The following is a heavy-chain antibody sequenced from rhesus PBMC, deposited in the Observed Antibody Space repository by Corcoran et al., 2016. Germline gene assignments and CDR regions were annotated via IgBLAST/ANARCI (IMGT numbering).Heavy chain of an antibody. Sequence: VQLQESGPGLVKPSETLSLTCAVSGGSISSGYYYWSWIRQPPGKGLEWIGYITYSGSTSYHPSLKSRVTISRDTSKNQFSLKLSSVTAADTAVYYCARDFRSGIYRDHGYFDLWGPGTPITISS. V-gene: IGHV4-122*02. CDR2: ITYSGST. D-gene: IGHD2-27*01. CDR1: GGSISSGYYY. J-gene: IGHJ2*01. CDR3: ARDFRSGIYRDHGYFDL.